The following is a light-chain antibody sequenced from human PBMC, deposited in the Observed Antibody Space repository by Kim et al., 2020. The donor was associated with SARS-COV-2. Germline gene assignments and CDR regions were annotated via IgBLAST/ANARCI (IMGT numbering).Light chain of an antibody. CDR1: SLRKYA. J-gene: IGLJ3*02. CDR3: CSRDNNGPGV. V-gene: IGLV3-19*01. Sequence: SSELTQDPDVSVALGQTVRITCLGDSLRKYAASWYQQKPGQAPILVMHDKNNVRASGVPVRFSGSNSGNTAFLTITGAQVEDEAAYYCCSRDNNGPGVFGGGTKLTVL. CDR2: DKN.